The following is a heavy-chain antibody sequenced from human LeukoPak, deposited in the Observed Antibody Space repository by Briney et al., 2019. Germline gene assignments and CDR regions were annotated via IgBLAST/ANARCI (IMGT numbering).Heavy chain of an antibody. J-gene: IGHJ4*02. V-gene: IGHV3-74*01. CDR1: GFTFNKYY. Sequence: GGSLRLSCAVSGFTFNKYYMHWGRQAPGKGLVWVSRISSDGSNTNYADSVKGRFTISRDNAKNTLYLQMNSLRAEDTAVYYCIRVPYWGQGPLVTVSS. CDR3: IRVPY. CDR2: ISSDGSNT.